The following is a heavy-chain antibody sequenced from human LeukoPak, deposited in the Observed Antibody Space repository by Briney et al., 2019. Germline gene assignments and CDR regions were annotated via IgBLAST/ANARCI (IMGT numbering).Heavy chain of an antibody. CDR1: GFTFSSYS. V-gene: IGHV3-43*02. D-gene: IGHD2-8*02. CDR2: ISGDGGST. J-gene: IGHJ4*02. CDR3: AKDLALWSLGY. Sequence: GGSLRLSCAASGFTFSSYSMNWVRQAPGKGLEWVSLISGDGGSTYYADSVKGRFTISRDNSKNSLYLQMNSLRTEDTALYYCAKDLALWSLGYWGQGTLVTVSS.